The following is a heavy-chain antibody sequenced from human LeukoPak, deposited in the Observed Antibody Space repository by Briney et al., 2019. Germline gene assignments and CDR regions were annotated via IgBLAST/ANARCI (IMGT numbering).Heavy chain of an antibody. CDR2: ISGSGGST. J-gene: IGHJ6*02. V-gene: IGHV3-23*01. D-gene: IGHD3-10*01. CDR1: GFTFSSYA. CDR3: AKDLYPMVREWQGNGMDV. Sequence: PGGSLRLSCAASGFTFSSYAMSWVRQAPGKGLEWVSAISGSGGSTYYADSVKGRFTISRDNSKNTLYLQMNSLRVEDTAVYYCAKDLYPMVREWQGNGMDVWGQGTTVTVSS.